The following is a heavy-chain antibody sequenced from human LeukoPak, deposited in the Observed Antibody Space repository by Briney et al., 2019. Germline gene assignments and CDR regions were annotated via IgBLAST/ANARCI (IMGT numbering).Heavy chain of an antibody. CDR2: IIPILGIA. D-gene: IGHD4-23*01. V-gene: IGHV1-69*04. Sequence: SVKVSCKASGGTFSSYAISWVRQAPGQGLEWMGRIIPILGIANYAQKFQGRVTITADKSTSTAYMELSSLRSEDTAVYYCARVSTTVVHSPFDYWGQGTLVTVSS. CDR3: ARVSTTVVHSPFDY. CDR1: GGTFSSYA. J-gene: IGHJ4*02.